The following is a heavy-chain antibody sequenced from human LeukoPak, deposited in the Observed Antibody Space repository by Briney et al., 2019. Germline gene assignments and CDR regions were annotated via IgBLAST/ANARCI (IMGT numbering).Heavy chain of an antibody. J-gene: IGHJ4*02. CDR3: ARVGRTIFGVVKYYFDY. Sequence: PSETLSLTCAVYGGSFSGYYWSWIRQPPGKGLEWIGYIYYSGSTNYNPSLKSRVTISVDTSKNQFSLKLSSVTAADTAVYYCARVGRTIFGVVKYYFDYWGQGTLVTVSS. CDR1: GGSFSGYY. CDR2: IYYSGST. D-gene: IGHD3-3*01. V-gene: IGHV4-59*01.